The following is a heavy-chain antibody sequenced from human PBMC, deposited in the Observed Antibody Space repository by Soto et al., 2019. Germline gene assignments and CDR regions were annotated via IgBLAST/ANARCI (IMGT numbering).Heavy chain of an antibody. CDR2: IIPILGIA. D-gene: IGHD2-21*02. CDR1: GGTFSSYT. Sequence: QVQLVQSGAEVKKPGSSVKVSCKASGGTFSSYTISWVRQAPGQGLEWMGRIIPILGIANYAQKFQGRVTITXXKXTXXAYMELSSLRSEDTAVYYCARFGGDNCGGDCYYDYRGQGTLVTVSS. J-gene: IGHJ4*02. CDR3: ARFGGDNCGGDCYYDY. V-gene: IGHV1-69*02.